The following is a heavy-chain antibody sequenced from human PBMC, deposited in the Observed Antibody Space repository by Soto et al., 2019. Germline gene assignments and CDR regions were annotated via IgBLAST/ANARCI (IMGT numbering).Heavy chain of an antibody. CDR3: ARVNYQDSSGQNWFDP. CDR1: GGSFSGYY. V-gene: IGHV4-34*12. CDR2: IIHSGSA. D-gene: IGHD3-22*01. Sequence: SETLSLTCAVYGGSFSGYYWSWIRQPPGKGLEWIAEIIHSGSANYNPSLKSRVTISIDTSENQFSLKLRSVTAADTAVYYCARVNYQDSSGQNWFDPWGQGTPVTVSS. J-gene: IGHJ5*02.